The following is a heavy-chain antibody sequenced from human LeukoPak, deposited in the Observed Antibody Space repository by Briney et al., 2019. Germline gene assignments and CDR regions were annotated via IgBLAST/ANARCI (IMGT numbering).Heavy chain of an antibody. CDR3: ARDKTSGYLPRGVMDV. Sequence: GGSLRLSCAASGFIFRSYWLSWVRQAPGKGLEWVANIKQEGSEKYYVDSVKGRFTISRDNANNSLYLQMNSLRAEDTAVYYCARDKTSGYLPRGVMDVWGKGTTVTVSS. J-gene: IGHJ6*04. V-gene: IGHV3-7*01. D-gene: IGHD5-12*01. CDR2: IKQEGSEK. CDR1: GFIFRSYW.